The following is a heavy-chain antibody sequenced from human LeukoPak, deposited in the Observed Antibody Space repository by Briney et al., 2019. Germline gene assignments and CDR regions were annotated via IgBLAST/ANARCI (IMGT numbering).Heavy chain of an antibody. D-gene: IGHD3-3*01. CDR3: ARVSMGYYENY. Sequence: GGSLRLSCAGSGFTFSSYWMHWVRQAPGKGLVWVSRINSDGSSTSYADSVKGRFTISRDNAKNTLYLQMSSLRAGDTAVYYCARVSMGYYENYWGQGTLVTVSS. CDR2: INSDGSST. CDR1: GFTFSSYW. J-gene: IGHJ4*02. V-gene: IGHV3-74*01.